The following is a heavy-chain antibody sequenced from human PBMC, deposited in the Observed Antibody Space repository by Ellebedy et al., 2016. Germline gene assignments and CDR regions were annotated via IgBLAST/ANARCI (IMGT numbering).Heavy chain of an antibody. CDR1: GFTVSTNY. Sequence: GESLKISCAASGFTVSTNYMKWVRQAPGKGLEWVSAIFSDGNTYYADPVKGRFTISRDNSKNTLYLQMNSLRAEDTAVYYCARVGLTGTPNFDIWGQGTMVTVSS. D-gene: IGHD1-20*01. CDR2: IFSDGNT. V-gene: IGHV3-53*05. J-gene: IGHJ3*02. CDR3: ARVGLTGTPNFDI.